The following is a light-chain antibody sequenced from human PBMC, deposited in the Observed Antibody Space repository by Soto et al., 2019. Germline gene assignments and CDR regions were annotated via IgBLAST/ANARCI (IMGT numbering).Light chain of an antibody. CDR2: DVS. V-gene: IGLV2-14*01. Sequence: QSALTQPASVSGSPGQSITISCTGTSSEVGGYNYVSWYQQHPGKAPKLMIYDVSNRPSRVSNRFSGSKSGNTASLTISGLQAEDEADYYCSSYTSSSTLVVFGGGTKLTVL. CDR1: SSEVGGYNY. CDR3: SSYTSSSTLVV. J-gene: IGLJ2*01.